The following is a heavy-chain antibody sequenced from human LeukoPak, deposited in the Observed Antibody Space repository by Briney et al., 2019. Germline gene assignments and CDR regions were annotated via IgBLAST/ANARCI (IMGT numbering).Heavy chain of an antibody. Sequence: PGGSLSLSCAASGFTVSSNYMSWVRQAPGKGLEWVSLIFSGGSTYYADSVKGRFTISRDNSKNTLYLQMNSLRAEDTAVYYCARSGASSGYYNDYWGQGTLVTVSS. V-gene: IGHV3-66*01. D-gene: IGHD3-22*01. J-gene: IGHJ4*02. CDR1: GFTVSSNY. CDR2: IFSGGST. CDR3: ARSGASSGYYNDY.